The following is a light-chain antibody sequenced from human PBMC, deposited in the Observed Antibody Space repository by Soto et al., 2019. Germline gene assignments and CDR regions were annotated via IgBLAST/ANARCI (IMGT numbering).Light chain of an antibody. V-gene: IGLV2-14*01. CDR2: EVS. CDR1: SSDVGGYNY. CDR3: CSYAGTCALWV. Sequence: QSALTQPASVSGSPGQSITISCTGTSSDVGGYNYVSWYQQHPGKAPKLMIYEVSNRPSGVSNRFSGSKSVNTASLTISGLQAEDGAEYYCCSYAGTCALWVFGGGTKLTVL. J-gene: IGLJ3*02.